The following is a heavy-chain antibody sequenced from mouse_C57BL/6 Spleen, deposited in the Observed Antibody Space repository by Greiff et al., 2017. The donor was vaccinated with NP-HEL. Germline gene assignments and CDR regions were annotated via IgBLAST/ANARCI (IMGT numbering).Heavy chain of an antibody. Sequence: VQLKQSGAELVRPGASVKLSCTASGFNIKDYYMHWVKQRPEQGLEWIGRIDPEDGDTEYAPKFQGKATMTADTSSNTAYLQLSSLTSEDTAVYYCTTRLYGSSPYWYFDVWGTGTTVTVSS. D-gene: IGHD1-1*01. CDR3: TTRLYGSSPYWYFDV. J-gene: IGHJ1*03. CDR1: GFNIKDYY. V-gene: IGHV14-1*01. CDR2: IDPEDGDT.